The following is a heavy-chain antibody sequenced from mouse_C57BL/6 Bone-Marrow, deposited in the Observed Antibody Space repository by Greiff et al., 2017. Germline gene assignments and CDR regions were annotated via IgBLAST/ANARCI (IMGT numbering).Heavy chain of an antibody. CDR3: ARPDCGNYWYFDV. J-gene: IGHJ1*03. D-gene: IGHD2-1*01. V-gene: IGHV1-55*01. Sequence: QVQLQQPGAELVKPGASVKMSCKASGYTFTSYWITWVKQRPGQGLEWIGDIYPGSGSTNYNEKFKSKATLTLDTSSSTAYMQLSSLTSENSAVYDGARPDCGNYWYFDVWGTGTTVTVSS. CDR2: IYPGSGST. CDR1: GYTFTSYW.